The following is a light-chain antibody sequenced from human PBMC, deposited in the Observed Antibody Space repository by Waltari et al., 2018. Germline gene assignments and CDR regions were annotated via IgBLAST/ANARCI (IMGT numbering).Light chain of an antibody. V-gene: IGKV3-15*01. Sequence: EIMMTQSPATLSVSPGERATLSCRVSQSVSRKLAWYQQKPGQAPRLLIYDTSSRSTDIPARCSGSGSGTEFTLTISSLQSEDFAVYYCQQYSNWPPWTFSQGTKVEI. CDR3: QQYSNWPPWT. J-gene: IGKJ1*01. CDR1: QSVSRK. CDR2: DTS.